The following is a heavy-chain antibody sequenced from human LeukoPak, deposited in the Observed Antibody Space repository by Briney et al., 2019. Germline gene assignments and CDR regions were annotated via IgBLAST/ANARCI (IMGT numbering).Heavy chain of an antibody. CDR2: ISYDGSNK. D-gene: IGHD4-23*01. Sequence: PGGSLRLSCAASGFTFSSYGMHWVRQAPGKGLEWVAVISYDGSNKYYADSVKGRFTISRDNSKNTLYLQMNSLRAEDTAVYYCAKDQAVVTRRGPFDYWGQGTLVTVSS. J-gene: IGHJ4*02. CDR3: AKDQAVVTRRGPFDY. CDR1: GFTFSSYG. V-gene: IGHV3-30*18.